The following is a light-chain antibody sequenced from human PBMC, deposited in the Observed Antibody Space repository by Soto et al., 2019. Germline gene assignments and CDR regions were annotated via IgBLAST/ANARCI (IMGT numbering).Light chain of an antibody. CDR1: SSDVGGYNY. CDR3: SSYTISTTQV. J-gene: IGLJ2*01. V-gene: IGLV2-14*01. CDR2: DVS. Sequence: QSVLTQPASVSGSPGQSITISCTGTSSDVGGYNYVSWYQQHPGKAPKVMIYDVSNRPSGVSNRFSGSKSDNTASLTISGLQAEDEADYYCSSYTISTTQVFGGGTQLTVL.